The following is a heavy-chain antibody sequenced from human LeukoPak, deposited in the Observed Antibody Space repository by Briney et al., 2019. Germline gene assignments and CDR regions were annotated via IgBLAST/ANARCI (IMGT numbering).Heavy chain of an antibody. D-gene: IGHD6-6*01. CDR2: IIPIFGTA. CDR1: GGTFSSYA. CDR3: ARRVGIAARPGRYYFDY. V-gene: IGHV1-69*13. Sequence: SVKVSCKASGGTFSSYAISWVRQAPGQGLEWMGGIIPIFGTANYAQKFQGRVTITADESTSTAYMELSSLRSEDTAVYYCARRVGIAARPGRYYFDYWGQGTLVIVSS. J-gene: IGHJ4*02.